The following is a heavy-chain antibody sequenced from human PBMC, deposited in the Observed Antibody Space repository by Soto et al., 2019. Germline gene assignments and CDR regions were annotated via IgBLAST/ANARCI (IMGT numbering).Heavy chain of an antibody. V-gene: IGHV4-34*01. J-gene: IGHJ4*02. D-gene: IGHD6-13*01. CDR3: ARRPAIAADHKFLDY. Sequence: QVQLQQWGAGLLKPSETLSLTCAVYGGSFSGYYWSWIRQPPGKGLEWIGEINHSGSTNYNPSLKSRVTISVDTSKNQFSLKLSSVTAADTAVYYCARRPAIAADHKFLDYWGQGTPVTVSS. CDR2: INHSGST. CDR1: GGSFSGYY.